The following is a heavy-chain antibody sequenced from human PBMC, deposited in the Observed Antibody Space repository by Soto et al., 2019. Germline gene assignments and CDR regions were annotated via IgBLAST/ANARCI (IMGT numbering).Heavy chain of an antibody. CDR3: ARRYYDTLTGLPYYVDY. CDR2: IYWDDR. J-gene: IGHJ4*02. V-gene: IGHV2-5*01. Sequence: QVTLKEAGPTLLKPTQTLTLTCTFSGFSLSTSGMGVGWIRQPPGKALEWLALIYWDDRRHIPSLKSRLTITKDASKHQVVLTMTNMDPVDTPTYYCARRYYDTLTGLPYYVDYWGQGTLVTVSS. D-gene: IGHD3-9*01. CDR1: GFSLSTSGMG.